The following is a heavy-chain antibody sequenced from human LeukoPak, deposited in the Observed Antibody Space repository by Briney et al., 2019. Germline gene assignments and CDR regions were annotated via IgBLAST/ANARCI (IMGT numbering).Heavy chain of an antibody. CDR2: INPNSGGT. D-gene: IGHD3-3*02. J-gene: IGHJ4*02. Sequence: SVRVSCKASGYTFTGYYVHWLRQAPGQGLTWMGWINPNSGGTDYAQQYQGRVTLTRDTSISTAYMELSSLTSDDSAVYYCARAFFNSGFDYWGQGTLVTVSS. CDR1: GYTFTGYY. CDR3: ARAFFNSGFDY. V-gene: IGHV1-2*02.